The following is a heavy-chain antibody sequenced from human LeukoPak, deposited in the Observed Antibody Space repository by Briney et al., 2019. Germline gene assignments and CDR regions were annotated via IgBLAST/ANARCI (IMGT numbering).Heavy chain of an antibody. CDR3: ARLPDLYCSSTSCYENFDY. CDR2: ISSSGSTI. Sequence: GGSLRLSWAASGFTFSSYEMNWVRQAPVKGLEWVSYISSSGSTIYYADSVKGRFTISRDNAKNSLYLQMNSLRAEDTAVYYCARLPDLYCSSTSCYENFDYWGQGTLVTVSS. J-gene: IGHJ4*02. D-gene: IGHD2-2*01. V-gene: IGHV3-48*03. CDR1: GFTFSSYE.